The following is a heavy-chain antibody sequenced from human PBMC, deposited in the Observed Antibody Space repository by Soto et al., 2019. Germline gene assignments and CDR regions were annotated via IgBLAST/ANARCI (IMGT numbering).Heavy chain of an antibody. D-gene: IGHD5-18*01. CDR2: IIPIFGTA. Sequence: QVQLVQSGAEVKKPGSSVKVSCKASGGTFSSYAISWVRQAPGQGLEWMGGIIPIFGTANYAQKFQGRVTITAHESTSPAHMEMSRLRSEDTDVYYCSGYSYEGYGYFDYWGQGTLVTVSS. CDR3: SGYSYEGYGYFDY. V-gene: IGHV1-69*01. CDR1: GGTFSSYA. J-gene: IGHJ4*02.